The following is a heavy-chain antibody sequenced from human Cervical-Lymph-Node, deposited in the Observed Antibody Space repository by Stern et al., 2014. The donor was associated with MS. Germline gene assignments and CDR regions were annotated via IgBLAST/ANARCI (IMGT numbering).Heavy chain of an antibody. CDR1: GFNFSIYN. CDR2: ISSRSRT. CDR3: ARDLRLDY. J-gene: IGHJ4*02. V-gene: IGHV3-21*01. Sequence: VQLVESGGGLVKPGGSLRLSWAASGFNFSIYNMNWVRQAPGKGLEWVSSISSRSRTNYADSVRGRFTISRDNAKNSLFLQMNSLRAEDTAIYYCARDLRLDYWGQGILVTVSS.